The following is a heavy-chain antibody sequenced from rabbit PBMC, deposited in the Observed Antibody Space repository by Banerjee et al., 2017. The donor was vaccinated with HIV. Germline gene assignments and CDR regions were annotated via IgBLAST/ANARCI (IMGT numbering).Heavy chain of an antibody. J-gene: IGHJ4*01. CDR2: IVTGSGFT. V-gene: IGHV1S40*01. Sequence: QSLEESGGDLVKPGASLTLTCTASGFSLSGYAVSWVRQAPGKGLEWIGWIVTGSGFTDYASWAKGRFTISKTSSTTVTLQMTSLTAADTATYFCVRAGVYAGSSSYTGFDFNLWGPGTLVTVS. D-gene: IGHD8-1*01. CDR3: VRAGVYAGSSSYTGFDFNL. CDR1: GFSLSGYA.